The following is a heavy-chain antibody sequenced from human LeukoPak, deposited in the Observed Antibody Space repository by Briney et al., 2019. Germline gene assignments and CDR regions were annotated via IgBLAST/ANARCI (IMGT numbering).Heavy chain of an antibody. V-gene: IGHV4-61*08. CDR2: IYYSGST. Sequence: PSETLSLTCTVSGGSISSGGYYWSWIRQPPGKGLEWIGYIYYSGSTNYNPSVKSRVTISVDTSKNQFSLNLSSVTATDTAVYYCARHSRSGKEYDYWGQGTLVTVSS. J-gene: IGHJ4*02. D-gene: IGHD2-15*01. CDR3: ARHSRSGKEYDY. CDR1: GGSISSGGYY.